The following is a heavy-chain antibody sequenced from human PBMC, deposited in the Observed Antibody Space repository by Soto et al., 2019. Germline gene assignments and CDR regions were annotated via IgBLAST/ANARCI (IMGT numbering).Heavy chain of an antibody. CDR2: INAANGDT. Sequence: ASVNGSCKASGYTFTSYCIHWVRQAPGQRLEWMGWINAANGDTKYSPKFQGRVTITRDTSASTAYMELSSLRSEDTAVYYCVRRHVSATGIDWFDPWGQGTLVTVSS. D-gene: IGHD6-13*01. V-gene: IGHV1-3*01. CDR3: VRRHVSATGIDWFDP. J-gene: IGHJ5*02. CDR1: GYTFTSYC.